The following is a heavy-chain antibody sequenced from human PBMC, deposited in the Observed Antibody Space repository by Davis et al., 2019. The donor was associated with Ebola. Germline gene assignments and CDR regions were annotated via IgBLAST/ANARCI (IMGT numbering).Heavy chain of an antibody. J-gene: IGHJ3*02. D-gene: IGHD5-12*01. CDR2: IYYSGST. Sequence: SETLSLTCTVSGGSVSSGGYYWNWIRQPPGKGLEWIGYIYYSGSTDYSPSLRGRVTISLDTSKNQFSLKLSSVTAADTAVYYCARDSGYSGYTGPDAFDIWGQGTMVTVSS. CDR1: GGSVSSGGYY. CDR3: ARDSGYSGYTGPDAFDI. V-gene: IGHV4-61*08.